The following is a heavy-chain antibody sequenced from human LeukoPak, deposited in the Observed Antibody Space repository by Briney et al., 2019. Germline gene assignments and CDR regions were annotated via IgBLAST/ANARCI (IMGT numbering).Heavy chain of an antibody. V-gene: IGHV3-15*07. D-gene: IGHD4-17*01. CDR3: TTLPIDYGDYDFDY. CDR1: GFTFSNAW. J-gene: IGHJ4*02. CDR2: IKSKTDGGTT. Sequence: PGGSLRLSCAASGFTFSNAWMNWVRQAPGKGLEWVGRIKSKTDGGTTDYAAPVKGRFTISRDDSKNTLYLQMNSLKTEDTAVYYCTTLPIDYGDYDFDYRGQGTLVTVSS.